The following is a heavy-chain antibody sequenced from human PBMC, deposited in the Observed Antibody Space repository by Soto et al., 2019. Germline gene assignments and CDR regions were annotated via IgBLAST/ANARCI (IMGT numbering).Heavy chain of an antibody. CDR1: GYTFSTFG. D-gene: IGHD1-7*01. CDR2: ISTDNGDT. Sequence: QVQLVQSGAEVKMPGASVKVSCKASGYTFSTFGICWLRQAPGQGLEWLGWISTDNGDTNYAQNLQDRITMTTDTSTSTAYMELRSLRSDDTAIYYCARDWRNYGSPDYWGQGTLVTVSS. V-gene: IGHV1-18*01. J-gene: IGHJ4*02. CDR3: ARDWRNYGSPDY.